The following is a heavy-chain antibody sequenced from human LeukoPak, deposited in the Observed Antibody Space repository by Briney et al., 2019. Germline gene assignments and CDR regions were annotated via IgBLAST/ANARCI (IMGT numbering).Heavy chain of an antibody. Sequence: SETLSLTCTVSGGSISSSSYYWGWIRQPPGKGLEWIGSIYYSGSTYYNPSLKSRVTISVDTSKNQFSLKLSSVTAADTAVYHCARQDRQAANYFDYWGQGTLVTVSS. CDR1: GGSISSSSYY. D-gene: IGHD2-15*01. CDR3: ARQDRQAANYFDY. CDR2: IYYSGST. J-gene: IGHJ4*02. V-gene: IGHV4-39*01.